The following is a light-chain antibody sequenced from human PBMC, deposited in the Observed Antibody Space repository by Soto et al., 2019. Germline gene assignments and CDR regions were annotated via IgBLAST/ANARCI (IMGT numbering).Light chain of an antibody. CDR3: CSYAGSYTHV. CDR2: DVS. Sequence: QSALTQPRSVSGSPGQSVTISCTGTSSDVGGYNYVSWYQQHPGKAPKLMIYDVSKRPSGVPDRFSGSKSGNTASLTISGLQAEDEADYYWCSYAGSYTHVFGTGTKLTVL. V-gene: IGLV2-11*01. CDR1: SSDVGGYNY. J-gene: IGLJ1*01.